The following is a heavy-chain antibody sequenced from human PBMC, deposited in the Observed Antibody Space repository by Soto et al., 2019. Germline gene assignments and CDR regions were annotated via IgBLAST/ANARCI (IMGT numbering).Heavy chain of an antibody. V-gene: IGHV4-59*01. D-gene: IGHD1-20*01. CDR2: IYYSGST. CDR1: GGSISSYY. J-gene: IGHJ5*02. CDR3: ARESNWNVKGWFDP. Sequence: SETLSLTCAVSGGSISSYYWSWIRQPPGKGLEWIGYIYYSGSTNYNPSLKSRVTISVDTSKNQFSLKLSSVTAADTAVYYCARESNWNVKGWFDPWGQGTLVTVSS.